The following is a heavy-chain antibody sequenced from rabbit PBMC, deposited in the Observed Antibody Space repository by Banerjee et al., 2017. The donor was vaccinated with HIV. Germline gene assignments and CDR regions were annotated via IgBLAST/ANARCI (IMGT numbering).Heavy chain of an antibody. CDR3: ARATSSPYL. Sequence: QEQLEESGGDLVKPEGSLTLSCKASGFDFSSYGISWVRQAPGKGLEWIGCIHCVSHSAYYASWAKGRFTISKTSSTTVTLQMTSLTAADTATYFCARATSSPYLWGPGTLVTVS. D-gene: IGHD1-1*01. V-gene: IGHV1S45*01. CDR1: GFDFSSYG. CDR2: IHCVSHSA. J-gene: IGHJ4*01.